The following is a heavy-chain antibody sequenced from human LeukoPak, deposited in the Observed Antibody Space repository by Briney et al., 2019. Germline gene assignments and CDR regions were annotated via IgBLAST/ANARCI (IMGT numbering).Heavy chain of an antibody. CDR1: GFTFSTYT. Sequence: GSLRLSCPASGFTFSTYTMHWVRQAPGKGLEWVAVILYDGSSQYYTDSVKGRFTISRDNSRNTLYLQMNSLEVEDTAVYYCARDFRDYRHYVAYCVFWGQGTLVTVSS. D-gene: IGHD4-17*01. V-gene: IGHV3-30*04. CDR2: ILYDGSSQ. CDR3: ARDFRDYRHYVAYCVF. J-gene: IGHJ4*02.